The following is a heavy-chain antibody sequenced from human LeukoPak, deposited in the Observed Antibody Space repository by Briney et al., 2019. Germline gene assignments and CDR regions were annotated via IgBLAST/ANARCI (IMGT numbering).Heavy chain of an antibody. CDR1: GFAVGSTY. CDR3: AREMRFGQNAP. D-gene: IGHD3-10*01. CDR2: MYSGGAT. Sequence: GGSLRLSCAASGFAVGSTYMSWVRQPPGKGLEWVSVMYSGGATHYTDSVKGRFTISRDNSKNTVYLQMNSLRADDTAVYYCAREMRFGQNAPGGQGTLVVVSS. J-gene: IGHJ4*02. V-gene: IGHV3-53*01.